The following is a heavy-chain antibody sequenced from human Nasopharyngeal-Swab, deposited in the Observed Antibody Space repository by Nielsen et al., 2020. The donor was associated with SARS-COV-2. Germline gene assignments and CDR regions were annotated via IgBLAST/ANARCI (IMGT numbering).Heavy chain of an antibody. Sequence: GGSLRLSCAASGFTFSSYAMNWVRQAPGKGLEWVSYISSSSSTIYYADSVKGRFTISRDNAKNSLYLQMNSLRAEDTAVYYCARDVNSYGYVSDYWGQGTLVTVSS. D-gene: IGHD5-18*01. CDR1: GFTFSSYA. CDR3: ARDVNSYGYVSDY. CDR2: ISSSSSTI. J-gene: IGHJ4*02. V-gene: IGHV3-48*04.